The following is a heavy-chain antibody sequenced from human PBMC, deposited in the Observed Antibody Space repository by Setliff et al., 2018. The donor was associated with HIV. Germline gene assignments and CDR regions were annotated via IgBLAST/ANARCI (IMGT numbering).Heavy chain of an antibody. CDR1: GGSFPAYY. J-gene: IGHJ5*01. D-gene: IGHD4-17*01. Sequence: SETLSLTCAVYGGSFPAYYWNWIRQPPGKGLEWIGEINYSGDTTYNPSLKSRVNMFIDTSKKQFSLRMASVTAADTAVYYCVRQHGDYAFGSWGQGTLVTVSS. CDR3: VRQHGDYAFGS. V-gene: IGHV4-34*01. CDR2: INYSGDT.